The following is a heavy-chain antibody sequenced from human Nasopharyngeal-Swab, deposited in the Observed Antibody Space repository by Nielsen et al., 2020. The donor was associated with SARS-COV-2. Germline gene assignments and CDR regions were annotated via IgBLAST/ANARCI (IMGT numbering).Heavy chain of an antibody. CDR2: IKSKTDGGTT. Sequence: VRQAPGKGLEWVGRIKSKTDGGTTDYAAPVKGRFTISRDDSKNTLYLQMNSLKTEDTAVYYCTTDRSLLWFGELWEEYFQHWGQGTLVTVSS. CDR3: TTDRSLLWFGELWEEYFQH. J-gene: IGHJ1*01. V-gene: IGHV3-15*01. D-gene: IGHD3-10*01.